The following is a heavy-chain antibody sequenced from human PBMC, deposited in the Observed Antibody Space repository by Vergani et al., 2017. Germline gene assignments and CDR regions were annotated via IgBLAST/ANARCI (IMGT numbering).Heavy chain of an antibody. CDR1: GGSISSYY. Sequence: QVQLQESGPGLVKPPQTLSLACTVSGGSISSYYWSWIRQPPGTGLEWIGYIYYSGSAKYNPSLESRVTMSVDTSTNQFSLNLTSVTAADTAVYYCARSYGYDAFDVWGQGTKVTVSS. V-gene: IGHV4-59*01. CDR3: ARSYGYDAFDV. CDR2: IYYSGSA. J-gene: IGHJ3*01. D-gene: IGHD3-10*01.